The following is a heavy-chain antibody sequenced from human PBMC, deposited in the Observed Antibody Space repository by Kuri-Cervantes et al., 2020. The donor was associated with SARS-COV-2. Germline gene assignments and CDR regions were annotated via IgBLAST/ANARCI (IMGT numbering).Heavy chain of an antibody. CDR3: ARVLWFGDPPDY. D-gene: IGHD3-10*01. CDR2: ISYDGSKK. V-gene: IGHV3-30*04. J-gene: IGHJ4*02. Sequence: GGSLRLSCAASGFTFSSYALHWVRQAPGKGLEWVAVISYDGSKKDYGASVKGRFSISRDNSYNTLFLHMTSLRPEDTAVYYCARVLWFGDPPDYWGQGTLVTVSS. CDR1: GFTFSSYA.